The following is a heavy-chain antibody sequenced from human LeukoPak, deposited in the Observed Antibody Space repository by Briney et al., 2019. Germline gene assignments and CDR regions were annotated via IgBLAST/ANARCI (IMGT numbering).Heavy chain of an antibody. CDR3: ARSRYDSSGDDAFDI. V-gene: IGHV4-59*08. CDR1: GGSISSYY. Sequence: PSETLSLTCTVSGGSISSYYWSWIRQPPGKGLEWIGYIYYSGSTNYNPSLKSRVTISVDTSKNQFSLKLSSVTAADTAVYYCARSRYDSSGDDAFDIWGQGTMVTVS. J-gene: IGHJ3*02. CDR2: IYYSGST. D-gene: IGHD3-22*01.